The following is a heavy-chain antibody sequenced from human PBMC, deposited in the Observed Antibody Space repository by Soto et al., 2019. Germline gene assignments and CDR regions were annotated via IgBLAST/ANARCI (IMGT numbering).Heavy chain of an antibody. V-gene: IGHV4-31*03. D-gene: IGHD3-22*01. CDR1: GGSISSGGYY. CDR2: IYYSGST. Sequence: PSETLSLTCTVSGGSISSGGYYWSWIRQHSGKGLEWIGYIYYSGSTYYNPSLKSRVTISVDTSKNQFSLKLSSVTAADTAVYYCARDPTYYYDSSGYYGPRWGQGTLVTVSS. J-gene: IGHJ4*02. CDR3: ARDPTYYYDSSGYYGPR.